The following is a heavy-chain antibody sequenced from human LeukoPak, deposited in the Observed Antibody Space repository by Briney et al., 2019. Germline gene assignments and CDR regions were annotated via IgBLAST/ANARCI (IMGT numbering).Heavy chain of an antibody. D-gene: IGHD4-23*01. Sequence: GGSLRLSCAASGFTFSSYRMNRARQAPGKGLEWVSYISSSSSIIYYADSVKGRFTISRDNAKNSLYLQMNSLRAEDTAVYYCARSSRELGGYAPWELMPPFDYWGQGTLVTVSS. V-gene: IGHV3-48*01. CDR3: ARSSRELGGYAPWELMPPFDY. CDR2: ISSSSSII. J-gene: IGHJ4*02. CDR1: GFTFSSYR.